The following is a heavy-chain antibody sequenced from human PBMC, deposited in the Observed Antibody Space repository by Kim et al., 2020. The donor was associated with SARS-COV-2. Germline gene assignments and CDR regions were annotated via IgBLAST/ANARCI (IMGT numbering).Heavy chain of an antibody. V-gene: IGHV4-61*02. Sequence: SETLSLTCTVSGGSISSGSYYWSWLRQPAGKGLDWIGRIYTSGSTNYNPSLKSRVPISVHTSKNQFSLKLSSVTATDTAVYYCAREGGPTGSYYFDYWGQGALVSVSS. CDR3: AREGGPTGSYYFDY. D-gene: IGHD3-16*01. CDR1: GGSISSGSYY. CDR2: IYTSGST. J-gene: IGHJ4*02.